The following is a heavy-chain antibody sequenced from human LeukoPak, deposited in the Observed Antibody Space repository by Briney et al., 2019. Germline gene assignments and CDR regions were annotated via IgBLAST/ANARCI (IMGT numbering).Heavy chain of an antibody. Sequence: GRSLRLSCAASGFTFSNYAMTWVRQAPGKGLEWVSVISATGADTDYADSVKGRFTISRDNSKSTVYLQMSGLRAEDTALYYCAKAHCSPTSCSRVDYWGQGTLVTVSS. D-gene: IGHD2-2*01. V-gene: IGHV3-23*01. CDR2: ISATGADT. CDR1: GFTFSNYA. CDR3: AKAHCSPTSCSRVDY. J-gene: IGHJ4*02.